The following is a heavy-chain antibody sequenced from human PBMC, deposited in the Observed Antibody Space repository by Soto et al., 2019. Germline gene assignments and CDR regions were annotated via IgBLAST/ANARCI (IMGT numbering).Heavy chain of an antibody. CDR2: ISGSGVNP. V-gene: IGHV3-23*01. CDR3: VREDILGARSFDY. CDR1: GFTFSTFD. Sequence: GGSLRLSCAASGFTFSTFDMSWVRQPPGKGLEWVSVISGSGVNPYYADSVKGRFTISRDNSKTTLYLQMNSLRAEDTALYYCVREDILGARSFDYWGQGTLVTVSS. D-gene: IGHD1-26*01. J-gene: IGHJ4*02.